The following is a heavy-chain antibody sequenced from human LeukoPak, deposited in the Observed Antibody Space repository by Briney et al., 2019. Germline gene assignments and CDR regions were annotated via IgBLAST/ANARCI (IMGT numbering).Heavy chain of an antibody. D-gene: IGHD3-3*01. CDR2: MNPNSGNT. CDR3: ARGPYYDFWSGYYRGEVWYFDY. J-gene: IGHJ4*02. V-gene: IGHV1-8*01. CDR1: GYTFTSYD. Sequence: ASVKVSCKASGYTFTSYDINWVRQATGQGLEWMGWMNPNSGNTGYAQKFQGRVTMTRNTSISTAYMELSSLRSEDTAVYYCARGPYYDFWSGYYRGEVWYFDYWGQGTLVTVSS.